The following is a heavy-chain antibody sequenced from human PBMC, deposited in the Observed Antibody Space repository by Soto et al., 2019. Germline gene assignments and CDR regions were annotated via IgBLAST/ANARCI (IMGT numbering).Heavy chain of an antibody. V-gene: IGHV4-39*01. CDR2: IFYSGTT. Sequence: QLQLQESGPGLVKPSETLSLTCTVSGGSITSSSYYWAWIRQSPEKGLEWIGTIFYSGTTHYNPSLESRGTISMDTSTNQCSLRLSSVTAADAAKYYCARPGGGSSSSDGGGFDPWGQGSLVIVSS. CDR3: ARPGGGSSSSDGGGFDP. CDR1: GGSITSSSYY. J-gene: IGHJ5*02. D-gene: IGHD1-26*01.